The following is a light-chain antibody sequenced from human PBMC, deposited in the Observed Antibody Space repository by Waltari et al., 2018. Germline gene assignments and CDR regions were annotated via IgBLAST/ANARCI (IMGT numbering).Light chain of an antibody. Sequence: QSALTQPRSVSGSPGQSVTISCTGTSSDVGGYNYVSWHQQHPGKAPKLMIYDVSKRPSGLPDRFSGAKSGNTASLTISGLQAEDEADYYCCSYAGSYTLVFGGGTKLTVL. J-gene: IGLJ3*02. CDR1: SSDVGGYNY. V-gene: IGLV2-11*01. CDR2: DVS. CDR3: CSYAGSYTLV.